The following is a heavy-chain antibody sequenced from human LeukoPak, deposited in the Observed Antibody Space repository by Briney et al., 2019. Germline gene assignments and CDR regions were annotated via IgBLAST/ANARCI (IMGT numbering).Heavy chain of an antibody. CDR3: ARVWYYYDSSGYYYVDAFDI. V-gene: IGHV4-30-2*01. CDR1: GGSISSGGYS. CDR2: IYHSGST. D-gene: IGHD3-22*01. J-gene: IGHJ3*02. Sequence: PSETLSLTCAVSGGSISSGGYSWSWIRQPPGKGLEWIGYIYHSGSTYYNPSLKSRVTISVDRSKNQFSLKLSSVTAADTAVYYCARVWYYYDSSGYYYVDAFDIWGQGTMVTVSS.